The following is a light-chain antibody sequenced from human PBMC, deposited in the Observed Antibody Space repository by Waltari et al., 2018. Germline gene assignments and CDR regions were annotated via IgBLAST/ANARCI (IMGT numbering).Light chain of an antibody. Sequence: DIQMTQSPSTLSPSVGDRLTITCRARQSISSWLAWYQKKPGKAPNFLIYKASSLESGVPSRFSGSGSGTEFTLTISSLQPDDFATYYCQQYNTYPLTFGGGTKVEIK. CDR2: KAS. J-gene: IGKJ4*01. V-gene: IGKV1-5*03. CDR3: QQYNTYPLT. CDR1: QSISSW.